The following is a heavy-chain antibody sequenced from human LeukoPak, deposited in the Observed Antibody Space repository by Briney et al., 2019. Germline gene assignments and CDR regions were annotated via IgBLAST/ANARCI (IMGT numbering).Heavy chain of an antibody. CDR1: GFTFSSYW. V-gene: IGHV3-7*01. D-gene: IGHD2-2*01. Sequence: GGSLRLSCAASGFTFSSYWMSWVRQAPGKGLEWVANIKQDGSEKYYVDSVKGRFTISRDNAKNSLYLQMNSLRAEDTAVYYCARPPKYCSSTSCLYFDYWGQGTLVTVSS. J-gene: IGHJ4*02. CDR2: IKQDGSEK. CDR3: ARPPKYCSSTSCLYFDY.